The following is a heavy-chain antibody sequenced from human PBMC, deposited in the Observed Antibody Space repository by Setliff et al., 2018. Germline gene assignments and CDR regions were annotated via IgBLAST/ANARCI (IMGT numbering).Heavy chain of an antibody. CDR1: DGSFSDYY. CDR3: ARRWNFGPYGSGIHDDFDM. V-gene: IGHV4-34*01. D-gene: IGHD3-10*01. J-gene: IGHJ3*02. CDR2: INRYGST. Sequence: SETLSLTCAVYDGSFSDYYWSWIRQPPGKGLGWIGEINRYGSTSYKSSLKSRVTISVDTSKTQFSLKLSSVTAADTAVYYCARRWNFGPYGSGIHDDFDMWGQGTMVTVSS.